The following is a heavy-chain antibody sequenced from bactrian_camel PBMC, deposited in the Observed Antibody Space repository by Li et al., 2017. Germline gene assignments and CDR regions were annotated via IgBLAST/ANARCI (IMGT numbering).Heavy chain of an antibody. CDR3: AADRGGVWSLRCSDFSY. J-gene: IGHJ6*01. Sequence: VQLVESGGGSVQVGGSLSLSCAASGYSRGCMAWFRQAPGKEREGVATIERDGTTIYADSVKGRFTISQDNAKNTLYLQMNSLKPEDTAMYYCAADRGGVWSLRCSDFSYWGQGTQVTVS. V-gene: IGHV3S53*01. CDR1: GYSRGC. D-gene: IGHD3*01. CDR2: IERDGTT.